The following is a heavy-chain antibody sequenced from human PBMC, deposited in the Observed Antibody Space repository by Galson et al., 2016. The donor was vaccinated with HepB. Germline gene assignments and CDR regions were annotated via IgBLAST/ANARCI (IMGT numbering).Heavy chain of an antibody. CDR2: INGGGVKT. CDR3: AKEGTADLLYDGNGENWFDT. CDR1: GFTFSSYA. V-gene: IGHV3-23*01. D-gene: IGHD3-22*01. J-gene: IGHJ5*02. Sequence: SLRLSCEGSGFTFSSYAMSWVHQAPGKGLEWVSAINGGGVKTYYADSVKGRFTISRDNSKNTLYLQMTSLRAGDAAVYFCAKEGTADLLYDGNGENWFDTWGQGILVTVSS.